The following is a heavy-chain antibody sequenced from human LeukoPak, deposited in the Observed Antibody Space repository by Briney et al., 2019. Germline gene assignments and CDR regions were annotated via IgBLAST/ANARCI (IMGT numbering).Heavy chain of an antibody. CDR2: ISWNSGSI. V-gene: IGHV3-9*01. J-gene: IGHJ3*02. Sequence: GRSLRLSCAASGFTFDDYAMHWVRQAPGKGLEWVSGISWNSGSIGYADSVKGRFTISRDNAKNSLYLQMNSLRAGDTAVYYCARAPRGDELGPRAFDIWGQGTMVTVSS. CDR1: GFTFDDYA. CDR3: ARAPRGDELGPRAFDI. D-gene: IGHD3-16*01.